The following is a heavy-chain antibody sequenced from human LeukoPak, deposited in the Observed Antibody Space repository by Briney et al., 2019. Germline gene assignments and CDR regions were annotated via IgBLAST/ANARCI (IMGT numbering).Heavy chain of an antibody. V-gene: IGHV3-7*01. CDR1: GFTFSSYW. CDR2: IKQDGSEK. CDR3: ARAEENLRNDCSSTSCYYYYYYMDV. Sequence: GGSLRLSCAASGFTFSSYWMSWVRQAPGKGLEWVANIKQDGSEKYYVDSVKGRFTISRDNAKNSLYLQMNSLRAEDTAVYYCARAEENLRNDCSSTSCYYYYYYMDVWGKGTTVTVSS. J-gene: IGHJ6*03. D-gene: IGHD2-2*01.